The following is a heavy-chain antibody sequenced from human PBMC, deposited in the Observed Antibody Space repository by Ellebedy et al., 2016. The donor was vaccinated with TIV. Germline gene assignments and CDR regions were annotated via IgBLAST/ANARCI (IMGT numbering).Heavy chain of an antibody. CDR1: GLTFSTYW. V-gene: IGHV3-7*03. D-gene: IGHD6-19*01. Sequence: PGGSLRLSCAASGLTFSTYWMAWVRWAPGTGLGWVAHIKEDGRGKYYVDTVKGRFTISRDNAKNSLYLQMNTLRAEDTAVYYCARVPLDGAVAGTVEVAFDYWGQGTLVTVSS. CDR3: ARVPLDGAVAGTVEVAFDY. CDR2: IKEDGRGK. J-gene: IGHJ4*02.